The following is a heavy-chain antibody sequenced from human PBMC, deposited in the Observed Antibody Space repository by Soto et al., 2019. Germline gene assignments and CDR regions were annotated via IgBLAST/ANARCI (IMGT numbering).Heavy chain of an antibody. Sequence: QLQLQESGPGLVKPSETLSLTCTVSGGSISNRDFYWDWIRQPPGRGPEWIASIYYSGTAYYNPSLKGRVTISIDTSRNQFSLRLASVTAADTAVYYCAAPSPDMDGTGAIDYWGQGTLLIVSS. CDR3: AAPSPDMDGTGAIDY. V-gene: IGHV4-39*01. CDR2: IYYSGTA. CDR1: GGSISNRDFY. D-gene: IGHD2-2*03. J-gene: IGHJ4*02.